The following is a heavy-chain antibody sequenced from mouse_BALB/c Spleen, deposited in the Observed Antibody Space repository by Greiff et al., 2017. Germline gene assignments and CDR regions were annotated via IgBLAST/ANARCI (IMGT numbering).Heavy chain of an antibody. J-gene: IGHJ2*01. CDR1: GYTFTSYW. D-gene: IGHD2-2*01. CDR2: IDPSDSYT. Sequence: QVQLQQHGAELVKPGASVKMSCKASGYTFTSYWMHWVKQRPGQGLEWIGTIDPSDSYTSYNQKFKGKATLTVDTSSSTAYMQLSSLTSEDSAVYYCTREGLYFDYWGQGTTLTVSS. CDR3: TREGLYFDY. V-gene: IGHV1S127*01.